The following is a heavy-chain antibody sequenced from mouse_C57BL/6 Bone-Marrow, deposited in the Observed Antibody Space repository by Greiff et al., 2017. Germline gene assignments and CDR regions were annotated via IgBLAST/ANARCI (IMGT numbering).Heavy chain of an antibody. CDR3: ARDMVGY. Sequence: EVKVVESGGGLVKPGGSLKLSCAASGFTFSSSAMSWVRQTPEKRLEWVATISDGGSYTYYPDNVKGRFTISRDNAKNNLYLQMSHLKSEDTAMYYCARDMVGYWGQGTSVTVSS. D-gene: IGHD1-1*02. V-gene: IGHV5-4*01. J-gene: IGHJ4*01. CDR1: GFTFSSSA. CDR2: ISDGGSYT.